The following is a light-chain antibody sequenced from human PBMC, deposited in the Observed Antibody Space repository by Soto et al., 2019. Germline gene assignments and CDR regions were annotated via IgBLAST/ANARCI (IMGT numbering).Light chain of an antibody. V-gene: IGKV3-11*01. J-gene: IGKJ4*01. CDR2: DSS. CDR3: QQRSNWPLT. CDR1: QSVSSY. Sequence: VLSHSLVTLSLSPRERANLPGRASQSVSSYLAWYQQKPGQAPRLLIYDSSDRATGIPARFSGRGSGTDFTLTITSLEPEDFGVYYCQQRSNWPLTFGGGTKVDIK.